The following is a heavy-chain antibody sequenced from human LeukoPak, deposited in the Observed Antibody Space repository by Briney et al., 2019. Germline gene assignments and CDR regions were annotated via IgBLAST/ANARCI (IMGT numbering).Heavy chain of an antibody. CDR2: IYYSGST. J-gene: IGHJ4*02. CDR1: GGSISSSSYY. D-gene: IGHD5-12*01. V-gene: IGHV4-39*01. CDR3: ARQNRGYDGDY. Sequence: ASETLSLTCTVSGGSISSSSYYWGWIRQPPGKGLEWTGSIYYSGSTYYNPSLKSRVTISVDTSKNQFSLKLSSVTAADTAVYYCARQNRGYDGDYWGQGTLVTVSS.